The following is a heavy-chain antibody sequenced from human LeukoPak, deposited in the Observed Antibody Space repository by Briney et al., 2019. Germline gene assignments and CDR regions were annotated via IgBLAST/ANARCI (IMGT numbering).Heavy chain of an antibody. CDR2: IYTGGNT. J-gene: IGHJ3*02. V-gene: IGHV3-53*01. CDR3: ASPNSGQSFDI. Sequence: GGSLRLSCEASGLTFGDYWMTWVRQAPGKGPEWVSVIYTGGNTYYTDSVKGRFTISRDNSKNTLYLQMNSLRAEDTAVYYCASPNSGQSFDIWGQGTMVTVSS. CDR1: GLTFGDYW. D-gene: IGHD6-19*01.